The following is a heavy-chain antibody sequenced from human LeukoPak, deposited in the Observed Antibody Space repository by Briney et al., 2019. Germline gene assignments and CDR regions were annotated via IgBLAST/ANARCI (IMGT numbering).Heavy chain of an antibody. D-gene: IGHD3-16*01. CDR2: ISWNSGSI. CDR1: EFTFDDYA. Sequence: GGSLKLSWEAPEFTFDDYAMPWVRQAPGKGLDWVSGISWNSGSIGYADSVKGRFTISRDNAKNSLYLQMNSLRAEDTALYYCAKALVGEQYYFDYWGQGTLVTVSS. V-gene: IGHV3-9*01. CDR3: AKALVGEQYYFDY. J-gene: IGHJ4*02.